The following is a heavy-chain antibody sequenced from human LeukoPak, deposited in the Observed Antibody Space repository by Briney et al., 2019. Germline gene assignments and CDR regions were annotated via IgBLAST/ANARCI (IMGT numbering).Heavy chain of an antibody. V-gene: IGHV3-15*01. CDR3: TTQPWQVDY. CDR2: IKTKIDGGTT. Sequence: GSLRLSCAASGFTFSNAWMSWVRQAPGKGLEWVGRIKTKIDGGTTDYAAPVKGRFTISRDDSKNTLYLQMNSLKTEDTAVYYCTTQPWQVDYWGQGTLVTVSS. CDR1: GFTFSNAW. D-gene: IGHD6-19*01. J-gene: IGHJ4*02.